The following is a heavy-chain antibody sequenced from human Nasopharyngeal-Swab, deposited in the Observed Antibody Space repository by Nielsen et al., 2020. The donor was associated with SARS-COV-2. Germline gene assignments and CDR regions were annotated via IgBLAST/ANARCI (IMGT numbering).Heavy chain of an antibody. CDR3: ARAVDWFDP. CDR2: INHSGST. Sequence: SETLSLTCTVSGGSISSSSYYWGWIRQPPGKGLEWIGEINHSGSTNYNPSLKSRVTISVDTSKNQFSLKLSSVTAADTAVYYCARAVDWFDPWGQGTLVTVSS. J-gene: IGHJ5*02. CDR1: GGSISSSSYY. V-gene: IGHV4-39*07.